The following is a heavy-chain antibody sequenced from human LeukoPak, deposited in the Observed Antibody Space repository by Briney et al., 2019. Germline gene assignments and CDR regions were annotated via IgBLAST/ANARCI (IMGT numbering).Heavy chain of an antibody. D-gene: IGHD3-10*01. Sequence: GGSLRLSCAASGFTVSNFWMHWVRQAPGKGLVWVSRINSDGSTTNYADSVKGRLTISRDNAENTLYLQMNSLRAEDTAVFYCVRGDRIRGLEYWGQGTLVTVSS. J-gene: IGHJ4*02. CDR3: VRGDRIRGLEY. CDR2: INSDGSTT. CDR1: GFTVSNFW. V-gene: IGHV3-74*01.